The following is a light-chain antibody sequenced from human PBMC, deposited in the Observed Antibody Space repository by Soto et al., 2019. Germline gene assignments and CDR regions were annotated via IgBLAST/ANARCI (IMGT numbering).Light chain of an antibody. CDR2: GAS. V-gene: IGKV3-20*01. CDR1: QGVSSSS. Sequence: EIMLTEARGARSLCPVGRATRYCKASQGVSSSSLAWYQQKPGQAPRLLISGASSRAADIPDRFSGSGSGTDFSLTTSRLEADDFAVYHRHQYDSPPRPFGPGTKVDIK. J-gene: IGKJ1*01. CDR3: HQYDSPPRP.